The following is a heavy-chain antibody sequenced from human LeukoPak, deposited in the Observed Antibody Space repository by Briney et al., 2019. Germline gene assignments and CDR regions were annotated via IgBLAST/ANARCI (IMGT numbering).Heavy chain of an antibody. D-gene: IGHD3-10*01. V-gene: IGHV1-24*01. J-gene: IGHJ4*02. CDR2: FDPEDGET. CDR3: ATVRRYYYGSGSSEYDY. Sequence: ASVKVSCKVSGYTLTELSMHWVRQAPGKGLEWMGGFDPEDGETIYAQKFQGRVTMTEDTSTDTAYMELSSLRSEDTAVYCCATVRRYYYGSGSSEYDYWGQGTLVTVSS. CDR1: GYTLTELS.